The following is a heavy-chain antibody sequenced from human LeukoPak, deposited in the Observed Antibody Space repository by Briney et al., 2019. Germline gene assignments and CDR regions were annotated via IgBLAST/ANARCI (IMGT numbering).Heavy chain of an antibody. J-gene: IGHJ4*02. CDR2: ITWNSGTI. V-gene: IGHV3-9*01. Sequence: GGSLRLSCAASGFIFDHYVIHWVRQAPGKGLEWVSGITWNSGTIGYADSVKGRFTISRDNAKKSLYLQMNSLRTEDTALYYCAKAQGDSWGQGTLVTVSS. CDR3: AKAQGDS. CDR1: GFIFDHYV.